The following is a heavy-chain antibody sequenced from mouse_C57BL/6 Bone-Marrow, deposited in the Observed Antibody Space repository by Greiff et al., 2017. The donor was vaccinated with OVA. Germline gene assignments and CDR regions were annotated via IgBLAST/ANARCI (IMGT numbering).Heavy chain of an antibody. J-gene: IGHJ1*03. V-gene: IGHV1-52*01. CDR1: GYTFTSYW. Sequence: VQLQQSGAELVRPGSSVKLSCKASGYTFTSYWMHWVKQRPIQGLEWIGNIDPSDSETHYNQKFKDKATLTVDKSSSTAYMQLSSLTSEDSAVYYCARPPITTVVPYWYFDVWGTGTTVTVSS. CDR3: ARPPITTVVPYWYFDV. CDR2: IDPSDSET. D-gene: IGHD1-1*01.